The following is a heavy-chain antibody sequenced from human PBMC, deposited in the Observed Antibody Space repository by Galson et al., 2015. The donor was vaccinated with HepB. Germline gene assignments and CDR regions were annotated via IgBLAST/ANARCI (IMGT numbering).Heavy chain of an antibody. Sequence: SLRLSCATSGFTFSGYTMSWLRQAPGKGLEWVSTINNGGDKIYYADSVKGRFTISRDNSKNTLFLQMNSLSVEDTAIYYCAKDHWFCTRTSGYTWGVDYRCQGTLVTVSS. CDR2: INNGGDKI. V-gene: IGHV3-23*01. J-gene: IGHJ4*02. CDR3: AKDHWFCTRTSGYTWGVDY. CDR1: GFTFSGYT. D-gene: IGHD2-2*02.